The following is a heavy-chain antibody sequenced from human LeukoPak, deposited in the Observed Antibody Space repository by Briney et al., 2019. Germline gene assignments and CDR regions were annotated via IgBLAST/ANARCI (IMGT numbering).Heavy chain of an antibody. J-gene: IGHJ4*02. V-gene: IGHV4-59*08. CDR3: ARHPFATPFDY. D-gene: IGHD2-15*01. Sequence: SETLSLTCTVSGGSISDNYWSWIRQPPGKGLAWIGYAYYIGHTNYNSYLKSRVTMSLDTSKSQFSLRRSSVTAAATAVYFCARHPFATPFDYWGPGTLVTVSS. CDR2: AYYIGHT. CDR1: GGSISDNY.